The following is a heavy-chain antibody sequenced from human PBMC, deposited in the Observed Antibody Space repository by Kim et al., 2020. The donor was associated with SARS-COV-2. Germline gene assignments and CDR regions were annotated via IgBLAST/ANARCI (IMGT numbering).Heavy chain of an antibody. J-gene: IGHJ6*02. CDR3: AGDCSSTSCPDRVYYYYGMDV. CDR1: GFTFSSYS. D-gene: IGHD2-2*01. V-gene: IGHV3-21*01. Sequence: GGSLRLSCAASGFTFSSYSMNWVRQAPGKGLEWVSSISSSSSYIYYADSVKGRFTISRDNAKNSLYLQMNSLRAEDTAVYYCAGDCSSTSCPDRVYYYYGMDVWGQGTTVTVSS. CDR2: ISSSSSYI.